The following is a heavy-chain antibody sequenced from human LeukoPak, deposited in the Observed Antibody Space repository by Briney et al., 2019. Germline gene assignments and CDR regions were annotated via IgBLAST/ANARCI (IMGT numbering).Heavy chain of an antibody. D-gene: IGHD1-26*01. CDR2: IYYSGST. Sequence: SETLSLTCTVSGGSISSYYRSWIRQPPGKGLEWIGYIYYSGSTNYNPSLKSRVTISVDTSKNQFSLKLSSVTAADTAVYYCARDRGVGATWALDYWGQGTLVTVSS. J-gene: IGHJ4*02. V-gene: IGHV4-59*01. CDR3: ARDRGVGATWALDY. CDR1: GGSISSYY.